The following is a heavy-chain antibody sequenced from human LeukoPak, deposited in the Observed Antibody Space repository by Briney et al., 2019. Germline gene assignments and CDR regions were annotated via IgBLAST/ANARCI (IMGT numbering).Heavy chain of an antibody. D-gene: IGHD1-26*01. J-gene: IGHJ5*02. Sequence: GGPLRLSCAASGFTFSSYSMNWVRQAPGKRLEWVSYISSSSSTIYYADSAKGRFTISRDNAKNSLYLQMNSLRAEDTAVYYCARVPLVGAPFNWFDPWGQGTLVTVSS. CDR3: ARVPLVGAPFNWFDP. V-gene: IGHV3-48*01. CDR2: ISSSSSTI. CDR1: GFTFSSYS.